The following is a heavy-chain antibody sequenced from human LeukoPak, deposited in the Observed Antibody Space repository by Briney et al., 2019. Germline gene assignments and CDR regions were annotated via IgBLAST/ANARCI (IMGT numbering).Heavy chain of an antibody. D-gene: IGHD3-22*01. CDR1: GFTFISYA. CDR2: ISGSGDRT. V-gene: IGHV3-23*01. Sequence: GGSLRLSCGASGFTFISYAMSWVRQAPGKGLEWVSAISGSGDRTYYADSVKGRFTISRDNFKNTLYLQMNSLRAEDTAVYYCAKDTDADYYDSSGSSWGQGTLVTVSS. J-gene: IGHJ4*02. CDR3: AKDTDADYYDSSGSS.